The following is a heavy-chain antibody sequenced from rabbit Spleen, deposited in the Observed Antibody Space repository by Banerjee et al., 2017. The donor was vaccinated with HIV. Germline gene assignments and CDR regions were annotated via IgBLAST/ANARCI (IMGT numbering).Heavy chain of an antibody. CDR1: GFSLSTND. CDR3: ARTGSSWSLNL. D-gene: IGHD8-1*01. J-gene: IGHJ3*01. CDR2: IRTFGSA. Sequence: QSLDESGGDLVKPGASLTLTCTASGFSLSTNDFNWGRQAPGKGIEGIGWIRTFGSAYFANWVNGGFTITSDNAQKTVGLQLDSLAASDAATYFCARTGSSWSLNLWGQVTLVTVS. V-gene: IGHV1S28*01.